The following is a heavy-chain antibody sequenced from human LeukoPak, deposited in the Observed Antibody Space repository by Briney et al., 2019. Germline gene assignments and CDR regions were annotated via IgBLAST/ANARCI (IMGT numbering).Heavy chain of an antibody. Sequence: GGSLRLSCAASGFTFGSYAMSWVRQAPGKGLEWVSAISGSGGSTYYADSVKGRFTISRDKSKNTLYLQMSSLRAEDTAVYYCAKDPGKVAGTGIFDYWGQGTLVTVSS. CDR3: AKDPGKVAGTGIFDY. D-gene: IGHD6-19*01. CDR2: ISGSGGST. V-gene: IGHV3-23*01. CDR1: GFTFGSYA. J-gene: IGHJ4*02.